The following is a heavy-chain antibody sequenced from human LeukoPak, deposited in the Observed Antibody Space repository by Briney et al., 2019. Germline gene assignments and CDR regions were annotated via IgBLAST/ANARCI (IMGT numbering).Heavy chain of an antibody. J-gene: IGHJ4*02. CDR3: ANHLACGSTSSPPFDS. CDR2: ISDRGTYI. CDR1: GFTFSTYS. Sequence: GGSLRLSCTASGFTFSTYSMNWVRQAPGKGLEWVASISDRGTYIYYADSVKGRFTISRDNAKNSLYLQMNSLRAEDTAVYYCANHLACGSTSSPPFDSWGQGTLVTVSS. V-gene: IGHV3-21*01. D-gene: IGHD2-2*01.